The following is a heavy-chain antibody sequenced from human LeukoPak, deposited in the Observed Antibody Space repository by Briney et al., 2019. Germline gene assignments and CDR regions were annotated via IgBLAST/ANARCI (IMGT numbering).Heavy chain of an antibody. CDR3: ARDLNWGQVDY. Sequence: GGSLRLSCAASGFTFSGHWMYWLRQAPGKGLAWVSRINGDGSATNYAGSMKGRFTISRDNARNIVYLQMNSLRGDDTAVYYCARDLNWGQVDYWGQGTLVTVSS. CDR1: GFTFSGHW. CDR2: INGDGSAT. D-gene: IGHD7-27*01. J-gene: IGHJ4*02. V-gene: IGHV3-74*01.